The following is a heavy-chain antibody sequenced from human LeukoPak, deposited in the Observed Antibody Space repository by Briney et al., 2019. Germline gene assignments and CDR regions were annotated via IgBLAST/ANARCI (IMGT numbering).Heavy chain of an antibody. CDR2: ISYDGSNK. D-gene: IGHD6-19*01. Sequence: GGSLGLSCAASGFTFSSYGMHWVRQAPGKGLEWVAVISYDGSNKYYADSVKGRFTISRDNSKNTLYLQMNSLRAEDTAVYYCAKDLAVAGTLMTRYYYYYYGMDVWGQGTTVTVSS. CDR1: GFTFSSYG. J-gene: IGHJ6*02. V-gene: IGHV3-30*18. CDR3: AKDLAVAGTLMTRYYYYYYGMDV.